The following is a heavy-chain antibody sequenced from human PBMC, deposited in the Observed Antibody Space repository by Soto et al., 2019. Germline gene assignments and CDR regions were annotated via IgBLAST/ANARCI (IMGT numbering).Heavy chain of an antibody. CDR3: ARSVDP. CDR2: IFYSGTN. J-gene: IGHJ5*02. Sequence: QVQLQESGPGLVKPSQTLSLTCAVSGGSISSGGYYQSWIRQHPGKGLEWIGYIFYSGTNYYNPPLKTRVTISVDTSKNQFSLKLSSVTAADTAVYYCARSVDPWGQGTLVTVSS. CDR1: GGSISSGGYY. V-gene: IGHV4-31*11.